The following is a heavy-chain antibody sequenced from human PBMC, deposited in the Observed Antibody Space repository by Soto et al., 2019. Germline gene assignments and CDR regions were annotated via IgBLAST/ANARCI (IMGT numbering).Heavy chain of an antibody. CDR3: AKEGIQLWSAFDY. Sequence: PGGSLRLSCAASGFTFDDYGMSWVRQAPGKGLEWVSGINWNGGSTGYADSVKGRFTISRDNAKNSLYLQMNSLRTEDTAVYYCAKEGIQLWSAFDYWGQGTLVTVSS. D-gene: IGHD5-18*01. CDR2: INWNGGST. J-gene: IGHJ4*02. CDR1: GFTFDDYG. V-gene: IGHV3-20*04.